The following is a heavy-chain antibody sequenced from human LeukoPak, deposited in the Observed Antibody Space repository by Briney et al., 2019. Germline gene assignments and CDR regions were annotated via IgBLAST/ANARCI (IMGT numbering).Heavy chain of an antibody. CDR2: IYYSGST. CDR3: ARASRITIFGVVSYYFDY. J-gene: IGHJ4*02. CDR1: GGSISSGGYY. Sequence: PSESLSLTCTVSGGSISSGGYYWTWIRQHPGKGLAWIGYIYYSGSTYYNPSLKSRLTISVDTSKNQFSLKLSAVTAADTAVYYCARASRITIFGVVSYYFDYWGQGTLVTVSS. V-gene: IGHV4-31*03. D-gene: IGHD3-3*01.